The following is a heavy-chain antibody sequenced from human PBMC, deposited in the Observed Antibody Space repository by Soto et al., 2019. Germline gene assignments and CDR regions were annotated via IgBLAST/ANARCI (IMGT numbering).Heavy chain of an antibody. CDR3: VRRKSWYYFDS. Sequence: PGESLKISCKASGYTFARYWIGWVRQKPGQGLEWMGVVFPDDSDVRYNPSFRGQVTTSADKSINTVYLQWIGLKASDTAMYYCVRRKSWYYFDSWGQGTPVTVSS. D-gene: IGHD6-13*01. CDR2: VFPDDSDV. J-gene: IGHJ4*02. V-gene: IGHV5-51*01. CDR1: GYTFARYW.